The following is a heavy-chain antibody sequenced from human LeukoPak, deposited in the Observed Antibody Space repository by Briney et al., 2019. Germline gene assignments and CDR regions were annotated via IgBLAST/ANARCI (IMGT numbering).Heavy chain of an antibody. CDR3: ARDLSSTSNWEFDY. D-gene: IGHD7-27*01. Sequence: GASVKVSCKASGYTFIDYFIHWVRQPPGQGLEWMGRINPNSGGAEFTQEFQGRVTMPRDTSISTTYMELSRLTSDDTALYYCARDLSSTSNWEFDYWGQGTLVTVSS. J-gene: IGHJ4*02. CDR2: INPNSGGA. V-gene: IGHV1-2*06. CDR1: GYTFIDYF.